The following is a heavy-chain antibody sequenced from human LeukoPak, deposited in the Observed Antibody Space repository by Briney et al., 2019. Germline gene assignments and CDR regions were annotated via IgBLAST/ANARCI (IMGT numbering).Heavy chain of an antibody. CDR3: ARTYYYDSSGYFGAFDI. V-gene: IGHV3-74*01. CDR1: GFTFSSYW. D-gene: IGHD3-22*01. J-gene: IGHJ3*02. CDR2: INSDGSST. Sequence: PGGSLRLSCVASGFTFSSYWMHWVRQTPGKGLVWVSRINSDGSSTSYADSVKGRFTIFRDNAKNSLYLQMNSLRVEDTAVYYCARTYYYDSSGYFGAFDIWGQGTMVTVSS.